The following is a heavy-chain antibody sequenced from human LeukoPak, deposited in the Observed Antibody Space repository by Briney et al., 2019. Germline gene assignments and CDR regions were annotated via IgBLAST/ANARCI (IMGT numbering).Heavy chain of an antibody. CDR1: GFTFSSYA. Sequence: GGSLRLSCSASGFTFSSYAMHWVRQAPGKGLEYVSAISSNGGSTYYADSVKGRFTISRDNSKNTLYLQMSSLRAEDTAVYYCARAVFGTVTTPWYFDLWGRGTLVTVSS. CDR2: ISSNGGST. D-gene: IGHD4-17*01. CDR3: ARAVFGTVTTPWYFDL. J-gene: IGHJ2*01. V-gene: IGHV3-64D*06.